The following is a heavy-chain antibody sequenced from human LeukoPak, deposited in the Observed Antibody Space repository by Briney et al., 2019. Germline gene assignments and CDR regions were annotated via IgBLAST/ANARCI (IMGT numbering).Heavy chain of an antibody. CDR2: INSDGSST. CDR1: GFTFSSYW. CDR3: ARVPGYYGSGSFDY. V-gene: IGHV3-74*01. D-gene: IGHD3-10*01. J-gene: IGHJ4*02. Sequence: PGGSLRLSCAASGFTFSSYWMHWVRQAPGKGLVWVSRINSDGSSTNYADSVKGRFTISRDNANNTLYLQLNSLRAEDTAVYYCARVPGYYGSGSFDYWGQGTLVTVS.